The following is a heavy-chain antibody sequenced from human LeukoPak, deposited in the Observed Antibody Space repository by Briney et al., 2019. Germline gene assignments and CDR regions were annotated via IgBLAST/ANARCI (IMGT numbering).Heavy chain of an antibody. D-gene: IGHD4-11*01. CDR2: MGSVANNQ. J-gene: IGHJ4*02. Sequence: GGCLRLSCEASGFTFSHFGMHWVRQAPGKGLEWVAVMGSVANNQYYADSVKGRFTISRDNFKRRVSLEMNSLRAEDTAVYFCAKDAQRGFDYRNSLEHWGQGSRVIVSS. V-gene: IGHV3-33*06. CDR3: AKDAQRGFDYRNSLEH. CDR1: GFTFSHFG.